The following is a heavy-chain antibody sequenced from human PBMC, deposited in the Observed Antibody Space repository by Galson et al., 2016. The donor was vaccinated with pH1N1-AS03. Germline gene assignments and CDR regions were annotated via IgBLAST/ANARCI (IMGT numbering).Heavy chain of an antibody. V-gene: IGHV3-9*01. J-gene: IGHJ6*02. CDR3: AKDILSIGMLAGASWGMDV. D-gene: IGHD6-6*01. CDR2: ITWNSDNI. CDR1: GFTFDDYA. Sequence: SLRLSCAASGFTFDDYAMHWVRQAPGKGLEWVSGITWNSDNIDYADSVKGRFTISRDNAKNSLYLQMNSLRAEDTALYYCAKDILSIGMLAGASWGMDVWGRGTTVTVSS.